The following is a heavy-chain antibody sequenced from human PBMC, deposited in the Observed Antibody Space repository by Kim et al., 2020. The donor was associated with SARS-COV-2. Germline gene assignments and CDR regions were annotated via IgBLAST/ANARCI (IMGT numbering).Heavy chain of an antibody. CDR1: GGSISSGGYY. Sequence: SETLSLTCTVSGGSISSGGYYWSWIRQHPGKGLEWIGYIYYSGSAYYNPSLKSRVTISVDTSKNQFSLKLSSVTAADTAVYYCATDRSGCYSCVFDYWGQGTLVTVSS. CDR2: IYYSGSA. CDR3: ATDRSGCYSCVFDY. J-gene: IGHJ4*02. D-gene: IGHD3-22*01. V-gene: IGHV4-31*03.